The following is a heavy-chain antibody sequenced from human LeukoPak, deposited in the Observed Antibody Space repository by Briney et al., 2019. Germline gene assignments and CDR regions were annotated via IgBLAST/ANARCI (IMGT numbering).Heavy chain of an antibody. V-gene: IGHV3-23*01. CDR3: ATFCSGGDCYSFAP. D-gene: IGHD2-15*01. CDR1: GFTFSSYA. J-gene: IGHJ5*02. CDR2: IIGSGGNT. Sequence: GGSLRLSCAASGFTFSSYAMTWVRQAPGKGLEWVSTIIGSGGNTDYADSVKGRFTISRDNSKDTLSLQMDSLRVEDTAVYYCATFCSGGDCYSFAPWGQGTLVTVSS.